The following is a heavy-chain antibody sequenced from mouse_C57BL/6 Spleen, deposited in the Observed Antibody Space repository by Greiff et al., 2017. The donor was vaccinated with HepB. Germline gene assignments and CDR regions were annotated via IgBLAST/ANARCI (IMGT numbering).Heavy chain of an antibody. CDR3: VRHDGYESWFAY. D-gene: IGHD2-2*01. CDR2: IRSKSNNYAT. J-gene: IGHJ3*01. V-gene: IGHV10-1*01. Sequence: EVQLVESGGGLVQPKGSLKLSCAASGFSFNTYAMNWVRQAPGKGLEWVARIRSKSNNYATYYADSVKDRFTISRDDSESMLYLQMNNLKTEDTAMYYCVRHDGYESWFAYWGQGTLVTVSA. CDR1: GFSFNTYA.